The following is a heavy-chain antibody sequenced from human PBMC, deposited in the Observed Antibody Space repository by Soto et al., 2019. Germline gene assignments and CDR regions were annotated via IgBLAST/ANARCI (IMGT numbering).Heavy chain of an antibody. V-gene: IGHV3-43D*04. J-gene: IGHJ4*02. CDR2: ISWDGGST. CDR1: GFTFDDYA. CDR3: AKDIFPSIAAAGVCLDY. Sequence: AGGSLRLSCAASGFTFDDYAMHWVRQAPGKGLEWVSLISWDGGSTYYADSVKGRFTISRDNSKNSLYLQMNSLRAEDTALYYCAKDIFPSIAAAGVCLDYWGQGTLVTVSS. D-gene: IGHD6-13*01.